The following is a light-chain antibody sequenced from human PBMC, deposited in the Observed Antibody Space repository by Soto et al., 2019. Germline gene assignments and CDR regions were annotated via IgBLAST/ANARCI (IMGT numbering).Light chain of an antibody. CDR1: QSVTGTN. J-gene: IGKJ2*01. CDR3: HQYGSSLGT. CDR2: AAV. Sequence: IVLTHSPVTLSLSPGEGATLSCRASQSVTGTNLAWYQQRAGQAPRLLIYAAVRRATGIPDRFSGSGSGTDFTLTISRLEPEDFAVYYCHQYGSSLGTFGQGTKVEV. V-gene: IGKV3-20*01.